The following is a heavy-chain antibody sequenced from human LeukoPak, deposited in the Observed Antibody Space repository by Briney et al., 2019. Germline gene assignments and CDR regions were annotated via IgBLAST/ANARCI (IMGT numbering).Heavy chain of an antibody. CDR1: GFTLSSHG. D-gene: IGHD3-10*01. Sequence: GGSLRLSYAASGFTLSSHGMTWVRQAPGKGLEWVSAISGSGTNTYYADSVKGRFTISRDTSKNTLYLQMNSLRAEDTAVYYCAKKEYYGSGSYRFDYWGQGTLVTVSS. CDR3: AKKEYYGSGSYRFDY. J-gene: IGHJ4*02. V-gene: IGHV3-23*01. CDR2: ISGSGTNT.